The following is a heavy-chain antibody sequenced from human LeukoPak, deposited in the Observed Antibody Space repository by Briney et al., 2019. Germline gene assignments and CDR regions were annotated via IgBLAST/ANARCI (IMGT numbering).Heavy chain of an antibody. Sequence: GGSLRLSCSASGFAFSAYWMNWVRQAPGKGPEWVANINLSGSAQYYVDSVKGRCTISRDNAKSSLYLQMNSLSVEDTAVYYCAAWGLHNYWGQGPLVTVSS. CDR3: AAWGLHNY. V-gene: IGHV3-7*01. CDR2: INLSGSAQ. CDR1: GFAFSAYW. J-gene: IGHJ4*02. D-gene: IGHD7-27*01.